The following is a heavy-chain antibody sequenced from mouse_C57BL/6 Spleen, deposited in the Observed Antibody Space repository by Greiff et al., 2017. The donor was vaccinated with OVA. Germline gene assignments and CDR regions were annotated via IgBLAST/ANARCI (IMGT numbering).Heavy chain of an antibody. CDR3: ARDERLGFAY. J-gene: IGHJ3*01. V-gene: IGHV5-16*01. CDR2: INYDGSST. D-gene: IGHD2-2*01. Sequence: EVQLVESEGGLVQPGSSMKLSCTASGFTFSDYYMAWVRQVPEKGLEWVANINYDGSSTYYLDSLKSRFIISRDNAKNILYLQMSSLKSEDTATYYCARDERLGFAYWGQGTLVTVSA. CDR1: GFTFSDYY.